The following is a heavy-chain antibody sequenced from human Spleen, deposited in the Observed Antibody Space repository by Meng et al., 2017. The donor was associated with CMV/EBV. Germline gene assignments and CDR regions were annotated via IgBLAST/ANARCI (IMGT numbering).Heavy chain of an antibody. J-gene: IGHJ4*02. CDR1: GGSVNSGSYY. CDR2: IYYSGST. CDR3: ARAAVPAARYYFDY. Sequence: SETLSLTCTVSGGSVNSGSYYWSWIRQPPGKGLEWIGYIYYSGSTYCNPSLKSRVTISVDTSKNQFSLKLSSVTAADTAVYYCARAAVPAARYYFDYWGQGTLVTVSS. V-gene: IGHV4-31*03. D-gene: IGHD2-2*01.